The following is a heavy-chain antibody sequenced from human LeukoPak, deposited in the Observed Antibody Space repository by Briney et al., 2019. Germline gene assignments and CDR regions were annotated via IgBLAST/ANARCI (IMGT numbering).Heavy chain of an antibody. Sequence: GGSLRLSCAASGFTLSSYTMNWVRQAPGKGLEWVSSISSSSTYIYYADSVKGRFTISGDNAKNSLYLQMNSLRAEDTAVYYCARVRSAYYDSSGYPDYWGQGTLVTVSS. CDR2: ISSSSTYI. J-gene: IGHJ4*02. CDR1: GFTLSSYT. D-gene: IGHD3-22*01. V-gene: IGHV3-21*01. CDR3: ARVRSAYYDSSGYPDY.